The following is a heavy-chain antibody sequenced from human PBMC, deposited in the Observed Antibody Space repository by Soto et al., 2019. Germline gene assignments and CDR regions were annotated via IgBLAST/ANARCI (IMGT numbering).Heavy chain of an antibody. CDR3: ARDGGGEYPGMDV. CDR1: GFTVSTNY. V-gene: IGHV3-53*02. Sequence: EVQVVETGGGLIQPGGSLTLSCAASGFTVSTNYMSWVRQAPGRGLEWVSILYTSDSADYADSVKGRFTISRDNSRNTLYLQMNSRRAEDTAVYYCARDGGGEYPGMDVWGQGTTVTVSS. J-gene: IGHJ6*02. D-gene: IGHD2-21*01. CDR2: LYTSDSA.